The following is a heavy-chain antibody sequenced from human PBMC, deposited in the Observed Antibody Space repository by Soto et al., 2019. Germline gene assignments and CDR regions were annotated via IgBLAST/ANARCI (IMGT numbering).Heavy chain of an antibody. V-gene: IGHV5-10-1*01. D-gene: IGHD6-13*01. CDR3: AGRQPLYYYYGMDV. J-gene: IGHJ6*02. CDR1: GYSFTSYW. CDR2: IDPSDSYT. Sequence: RGESLKISCKGSGYSFTSYWISWVRQMPGKGLEWMGRIDPSDSYTNYSPSFQGHVTISADKSISTAYLQWSSLKASDTAMYYCAGRQPLYYYYGMDVWGQGTTVTVSS.